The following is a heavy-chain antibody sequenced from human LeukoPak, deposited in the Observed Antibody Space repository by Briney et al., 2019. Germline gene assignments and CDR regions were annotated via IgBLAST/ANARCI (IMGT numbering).Heavy chain of an antibody. J-gene: IGHJ4*02. CDR1: GFTFSSYG. Sequence: GGSLRLSCAASGFTFSSYGMHWVRQAPGKRLEWVAVISYDGSNKYYADSVKGRFTISRDNSRNTLYLQMNSLRAEDTAVYYCAKDVGAFCSTTSCYSFFFDYWGQGTLVTVSS. D-gene: IGHD2-2*02. V-gene: IGHV3-30*18. CDR3: AKDVGAFCSTTSCYSFFFDY. CDR2: ISYDGSNK.